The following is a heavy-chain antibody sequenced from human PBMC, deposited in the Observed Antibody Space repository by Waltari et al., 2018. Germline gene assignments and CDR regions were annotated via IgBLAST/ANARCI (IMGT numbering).Heavy chain of an antibody. CDR3: ARGKGITMVRGVIFDY. CDR1: GGSISHGSSY. V-gene: IGHV4-61*02. J-gene: IGHJ4*02. CDR2: IYTSGST. Sequence: QVQLQESGPGLVKPSQTLSLTCTVSGGSISHGSSYWSWIRPPAGKGLEWIGRIYTSGSTNYNPSLKSRVTISVDTSKNQFSLKLSSVTAADTAVYYCARGKGITMVRGVIFDYWGQGTLVTVSS. D-gene: IGHD3-10*01.